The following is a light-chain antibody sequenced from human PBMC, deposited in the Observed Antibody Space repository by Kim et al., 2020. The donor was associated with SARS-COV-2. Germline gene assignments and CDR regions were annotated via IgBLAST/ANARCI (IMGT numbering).Light chain of an antibody. CDR2: SSS. Sequence: PGEMAPPSGRASQSVSSIYLAWYQQRPGQAPRLLVYSSSSRATGIPDRFSGSGSGTDFTLTISRLEPEDFAVYYCQQSGSSPWTLGQGTKVDIK. CDR1: QSVSSIY. V-gene: IGKV3-20*01. J-gene: IGKJ1*01. CDR3: QQSGSSPWT.